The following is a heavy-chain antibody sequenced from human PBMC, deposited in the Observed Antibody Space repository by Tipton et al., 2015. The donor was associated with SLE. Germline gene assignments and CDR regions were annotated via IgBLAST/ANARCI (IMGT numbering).Heavy chain of an antibody. J-gene: IGHJ6*02. CDR1: GFTFSSYW. Sequence: SLRLSCAASGFTFSSYWMHWVRQAPGKGLVWVSRINSDGSSTSYADSVKGRFTISRDNAKNTLYLQMNSLRAEDTAVYYCARDGRGYDFWSQGMDVWGQGTTVTVSS. CDR2: INSDGSST. D-gene: IGHD3-3*01. V-gene: IGHV3-74*01. CDR3: ARDGRGYDFWSQGMDV.